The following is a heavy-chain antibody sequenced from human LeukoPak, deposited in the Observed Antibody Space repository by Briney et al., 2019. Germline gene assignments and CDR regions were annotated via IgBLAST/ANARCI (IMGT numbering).Heavy chain of an antibody. Sequence: SETLSLTCAVYGGSFSGYYWSWIRQPPGKGLEWIGEINHSGSTNYNPSLKSRVTISVDTSKNQFSLKLSSVTAADTAVYYCAREGSSSDPGWFDPWGQGTLVTASS. CDR1: GGSFSGYY. CDR3: AREGSSSDPGWFDP. CDR2: INHSGST. V-gene: IGHV4-34*01. D-gene: IGHD6-6*01. J-gene: IGHJ5*02.